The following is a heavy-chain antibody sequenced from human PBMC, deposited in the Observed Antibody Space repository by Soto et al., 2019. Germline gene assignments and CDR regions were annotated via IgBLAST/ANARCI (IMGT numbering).Heavy chain of an antibody. D-gene: IGHD5-18*01. CDR1: GFTFSRYG. V-gene: IGHV3-33*01. Sequence: GGSLRLSCAASGFTFSRYGMHWGRQAPGKGLEWVAVIWYVGSNKYYADSVKGRFTISRDNSKNTLYLQMNSLRAEDTAVYYCAREVVDTAMVNYYYYYMDVWGKGTTVTVSS. CDR2: IWYVGSNK. CDR3: AREVVDTAMVNYYYYYMDV. J-gene: IGHJ6*03.